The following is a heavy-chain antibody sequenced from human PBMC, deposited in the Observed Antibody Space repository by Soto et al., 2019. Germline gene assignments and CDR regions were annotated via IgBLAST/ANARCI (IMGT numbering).Heavy chain of an antibody. J-gene: IGHJ4*02. Sequence: QVQLQESGPGLVKPSQTLSLTCTVSGGSISSGGYYWSWIRQHPGKGLEWIGYIYYSGSTYYNPSLQRRLTISVDTSKNQFSLKPSSVTAADTAVYYCARAQGPLPELLCFGELSQHYLDYWGQGTLVTVSS. CDR2: IYYSGST. D-gene: IGHD3-10*01. V-gene: IGHV4-31*03. CDR1: GGSISSGGYY. CDR3: ARAQGPLPELLCFGELSQHYLDY.